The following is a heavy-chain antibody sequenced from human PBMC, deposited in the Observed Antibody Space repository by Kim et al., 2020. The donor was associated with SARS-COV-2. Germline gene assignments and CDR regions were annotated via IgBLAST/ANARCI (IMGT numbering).Heavy chain of an antibody. D-gene: IGHD5-12*01. J-gene: IGHJ6*02. CDR3: NTDYGGGV. CDR1: GITFSNSW. V-gene: IGHV3-15*01. Sequence: GGSLRLSCAASGITFSNSWMNWVRQAPGKGLEWVSRIKSKSDGGTTEYAAPVKGRFTVSRDKSKNMVYLQMNSLKTEDTAMYYCNTDYGGGVCGQETTLTVS. CDR2: IKSKSDGGTT.